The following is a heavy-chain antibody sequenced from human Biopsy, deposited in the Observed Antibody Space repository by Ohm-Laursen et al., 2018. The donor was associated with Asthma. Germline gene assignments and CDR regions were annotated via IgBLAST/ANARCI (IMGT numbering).Heavy chain of an antibody. J-gene: IGHJ3*01. V-gene: IGHV1-3*04. CDR1: GYNFISFA. CDR3: ARTYYDFLTGQVKDVFGV. Sequence: SVKVSCKSSGYNFISFAIHWVRQAPGQRLEWMGWVNTGNGDTKYSQKFQGRVTITRDTSASTAYMELRSPRSEDTATYYCARTYYDFLTGQVKDVFGVWGQGTMVTVSS. CDR2: VNTGNGDT. D-gene: IGHD3-9*01.